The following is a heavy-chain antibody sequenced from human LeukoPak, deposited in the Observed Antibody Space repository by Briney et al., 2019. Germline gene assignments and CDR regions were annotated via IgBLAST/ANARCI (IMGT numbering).Heavy chain of an antibody. CDR1: GGSISSYY. CDR2: IYTSGST. V-gene: IGHV4-4*07. Sequence: PSETLSLTCTVSGGSISSYYWSWIRQPAGKGLEWIGRIYTSGSTNYNPFLKSRVTISVDTSKNQFSLKLSSVTAADTAVYYCAREEYSSSIGRWFDPWGQGTLVTVSS. D-gene: IGHD6-6*01. CDR3: AREEYSSSIGRWFDP. J-gene: IGHJ5*02.